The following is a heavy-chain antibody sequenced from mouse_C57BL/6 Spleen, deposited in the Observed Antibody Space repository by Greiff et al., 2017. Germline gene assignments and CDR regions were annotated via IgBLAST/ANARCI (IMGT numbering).Heavy chain of an antibody. CDR2: ISDGGSYT. V-gene: IGHV5-4*01. D-gene: IGHD1-1*02. CDR3: ARVGDYDYYAMDY. Sequence: EVQLVESGGGLVKPGGSLTLSCAASGFTFSSYAMSWVRQTPEKRLEWVATISDGGSYTYYPDNVKGRFTISRDNAKNNLYLQMSHLKSEDTAMYYCARVGDYDYYAMDYWGQGTSVTVSS. J-gene: IGHJ4*01. CDR1: GFTFSSYA.